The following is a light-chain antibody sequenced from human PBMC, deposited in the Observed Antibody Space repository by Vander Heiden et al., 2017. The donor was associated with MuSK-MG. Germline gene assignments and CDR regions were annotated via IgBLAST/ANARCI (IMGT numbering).Light chain of an antibody. V-gene: IGKV1-39*01. J-gene: IGKJ2*01. CDR2: AAS. Sequence: DTQMTQSPSSLSASVGDRVTITCRASQSISSDLNWYHQKPGKAPKLLIYAASSLHSGVPSRFSGSGSGTDFTLTISRLQPEDFATYYCQQSDSTPYTFGQGTNMEIK. CDR3: QQSDSTPYT. CDR1: QSISSD.